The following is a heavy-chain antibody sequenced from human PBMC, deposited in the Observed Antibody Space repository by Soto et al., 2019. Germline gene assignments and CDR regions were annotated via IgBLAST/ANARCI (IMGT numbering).Heavy chain of an antibody. CDR2: IDPSDSYI. CDR1: GYKFTNYW. D-gene: IGHD1-1*01. J-gene: IGHJ4*02. CDR3: AIVQAETAYHYFDF. Sequence: GESLKISCKGSGYKFTNYWLSWVRQTPGKGLEWMGRIDPSDSYINYSPSFRGHVTISIDESISTAHLQWSSLKASDTATYYCAIVQAETAYHYFDFWGQGDLVTVSS. V-gene: IGHV5-10-1*01.